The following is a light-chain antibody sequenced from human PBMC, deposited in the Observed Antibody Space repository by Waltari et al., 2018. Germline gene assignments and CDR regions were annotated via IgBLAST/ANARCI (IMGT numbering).Light chain of an antibody. CDR2: YAS. J-gene: IGKJ2*01. Sequence: EVVLTQSPDFQSVTPQEKVTITCRASQSIGSSIHWYQPKPDQSPKLLVKYASQSISGVPSRFSGSGSGTAFTLTINGLEAEDAAAYYCHQSSSLPYTFGQGTKLEIK. CDR3: HQSSSLPYT. V-gene: IGKV6D-21*02. CDR1: QSIGSS.